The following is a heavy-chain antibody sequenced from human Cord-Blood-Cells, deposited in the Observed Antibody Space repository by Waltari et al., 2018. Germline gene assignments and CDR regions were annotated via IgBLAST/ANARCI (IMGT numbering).Heavy chain of an antibody. V-gene: IGHV4-34*01. D-gene: IGHD3-10*01. CDR1: GGSFSGYY. Sequence: QVHLQQWGAGRLKPSETLSLTCAVYGGSFSGYYWSRLRQPPGKGLEWIGEINHSGSTNYNPSLKSRVTISVDTSKNQFSLKLSSVTAADTAVYYCAREVRGPAYYGMDVWGQGTTVTVSS. J-gene: IGHJ6*02. CDR3: AREVRGPAYYGMDV. CDR2: INHSGST.